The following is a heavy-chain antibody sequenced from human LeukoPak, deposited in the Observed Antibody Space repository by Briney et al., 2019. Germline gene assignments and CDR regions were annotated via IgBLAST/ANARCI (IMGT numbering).Heavy chain of an antibody. Sequence: PSETLSLTCAVYGGSFSGYYWSWIRQPPGKGLEWIGESNHSGSTNYNPSLKSRVTISVDTSKNQFSLKLSSVTAADTAVYYCARGGYDFWSGYYTGMIDYWGQGTLVTVFS. J-gene: IGHJ4*02. D-gene: IGHD3-3*01. CDR2: SNHSGST. CDR3: ARGGYDFWSGYYTGMIDY. V-gene: IGHV4-34*01. CDR1: GGSFSGYY.